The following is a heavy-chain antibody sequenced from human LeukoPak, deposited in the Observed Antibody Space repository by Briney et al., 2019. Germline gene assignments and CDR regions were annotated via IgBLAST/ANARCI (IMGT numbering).Heavy chain of an antibody. CDR2: IYTSGST. CDR3: ARARSGAFDI. V-gene: IGHV4-59*10. Sequence: SETLSLTCAVYGGSFSGYYWSWIRQPAGKGLEWIGRIYTSGSTNYNPSLKSRVTISVDTSKNQFSLKLSSVTAADTAVYYCARARSGAFDIWGQGTMVTVSS. J-gene: IGHJ3*02. CDR1: GGSFSGYY.